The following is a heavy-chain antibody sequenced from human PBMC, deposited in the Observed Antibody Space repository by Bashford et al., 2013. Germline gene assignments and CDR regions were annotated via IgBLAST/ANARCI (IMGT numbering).Heavy chain of an antibody. D-gene: IGHD1-1*01. CDR2: IWYDGSNK. Sequence: VRQAPGKGLEWVAVIWYDGSNKYYADSVKGRFTISRDNSKNTLYLQMNSLRAEDTAVYYCAKAPVSTTGTTAFDYWGQGTLVTVSS. CDR3: AKAPVSTTGTTAFDY. J-gene: IGHJ4*02. V-gene: IGHV3-33*06.